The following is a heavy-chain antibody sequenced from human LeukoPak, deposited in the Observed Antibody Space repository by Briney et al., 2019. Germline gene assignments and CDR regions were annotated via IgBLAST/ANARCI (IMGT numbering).Heavy chain of an antibody. Sequence: ASVKVSCKASGYTFTGYFMRWVRQAPGQGLEWMGWINPNSGATYYAQKFQGRVTMTRDTSITTAYMELSGLRSDDTAVYYCARRYFDLFDPWGQGTLVTVSS. V-gene: IGHV1-2*02. CDR1: GYTFTGYF. J-gene: IGHJ5*02. D-gene: IGHD3-9*01. CDR2: INPNSGAT. CDR3: ARRYFDLFDP.